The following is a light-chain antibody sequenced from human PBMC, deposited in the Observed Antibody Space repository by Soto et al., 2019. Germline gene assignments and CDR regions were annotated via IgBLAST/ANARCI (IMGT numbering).Light chain of an antibody. CDR2: AAS. Sequence: DIQVTQSPSSLSASVGDRVTITCRASQTISNSLSWYQQKPGKAPKLLMYAASTLQSGVPSRFSGSGSGTDFTLTISGLEREDLATYYVLQTASAPATFGQGTRVEIK. J-gene: IGKJ1*01. V-gene: IGKV1-39*01. CDR3: LQTASAPAT. CDR1: QTISNS.